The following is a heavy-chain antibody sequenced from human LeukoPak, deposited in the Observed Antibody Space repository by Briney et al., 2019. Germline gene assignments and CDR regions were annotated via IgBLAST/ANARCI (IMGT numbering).Heavy chain of an antibody. V-gene: IGHV3-21*01. D-gene: IGHD3-22*01. Sequence: GGSLRLSCAASGFTFSSYSMNWGRQAPGKGLEWVSSISSSSSYIYYADSVKGRFTISRDNAKNSLYLQRNSLRAEDMAVYYCARDVPRIVLVNAFDIWGQGTMVTVSS. CDR1: GFTFSSYS. CDR3: ARDVPRIVLVNAFDI. CDR2: ISSSSSYI. J-gene: IGHJ3*02.